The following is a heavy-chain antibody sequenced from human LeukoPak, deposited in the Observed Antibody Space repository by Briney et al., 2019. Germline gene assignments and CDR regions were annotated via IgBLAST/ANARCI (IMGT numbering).Heavy chain of an antibody. CDR1: GGSFSGYS. D-gene: IGHD3-10*01. V-gene: IGHV4-34*01. Sequence: PSETLSLTCAVYGGSFSGYSWNWIRQPPVKGLEWIGEINHSGATNYNPSLKSRVTISVDTSKKQFSLKLSSVTAADTALYYCARGVDYYGVWGQGTLVAVSS. CDR2: INHSGAT. J-gene: IGHJ4*02. CDR3: ARGVDYYGV.